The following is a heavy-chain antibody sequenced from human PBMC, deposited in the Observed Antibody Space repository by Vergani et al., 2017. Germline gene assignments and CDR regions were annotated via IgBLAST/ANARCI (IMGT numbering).Heavy chain of an antibody. Sequence: QVQVVQSGAEVKKSGASVKVSCKTSGYTFSNYYMHWLRQAPGQGLEWMGIINTSGGHKNSAQKCQGRVTMTRDTSTSTVYMELSSLRSEDTAIYYCARGDYGILTGYRYWVEGSLVGV. J-gene: IGHJ4*02. V-gene: IGHV1-46*03. CDR2: INTSGGHK. D-gene: IGHD3-9*01. CDR1: GYTFSNYY. CDR3: ARGDYGILTGYRY.